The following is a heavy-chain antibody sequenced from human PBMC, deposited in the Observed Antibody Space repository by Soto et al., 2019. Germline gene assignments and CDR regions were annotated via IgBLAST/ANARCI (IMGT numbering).Heavy chain of an antibody. V-gene: IGHV3-15*01. J-gene: IGHJ5*02. CDR3: TTDYGDYAWFDP. CDR1: GFTFSNAW. Sequence: PGGSLRLSCAASGFTFSNAWMSWVRQAPGKGLEWVGRIKSKTDGGTTDYAAPVKGRFTISRDDSKNTLYLQMNSLKTEDTAVYYCTTDYGDYAWFDPWGQGTLVTVSS. D-gene: IGHD4-17*01. CDR2: IKSKTDGGTT.